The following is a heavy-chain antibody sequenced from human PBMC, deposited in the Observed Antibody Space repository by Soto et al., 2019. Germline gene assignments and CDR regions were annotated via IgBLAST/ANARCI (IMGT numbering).Heavy chain of an antibody. Sequence: QVQLVESGGGVVQPGRSLRLSCAASGFTFSSCGMHWVRQAPGKGLEWVAVTSYDGSNKYYADSVKGRFTISRDNSKNTLYLQMNSLRVEDTAVYYCAKDSGYSGYDVYDYYYGMDVWGQGTTVTVSS. V-gene: IGHV3-30*18. CDR2: TSYDGSNK. J-gene: IGHJ6*02. CDR3: AKDSGYSGYDVYDYYYGMDV. D-gene: IGHD5-12*01. CDR1: GFTFSSCG.